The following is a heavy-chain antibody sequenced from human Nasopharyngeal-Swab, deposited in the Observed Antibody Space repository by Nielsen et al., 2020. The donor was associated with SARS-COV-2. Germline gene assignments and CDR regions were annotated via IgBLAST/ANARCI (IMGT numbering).Heavy chain of an antibody. CDR1: GYTFTGYY. J-gene: IGHJ3*02. CDR2: INPNSGGT. CDR3: ARDQTISSNAFDI. D-gene: IGHD2-2*01. V-gene: IGHV1-2*02. Sequence: ASVKVSCKASGYTFTGYYMHWVRQAPGQGLEWMGWINPNSGGTNYAQKFQGRVTMTRATSISTAYMELSRLRSDDTAVYYCARDQTISSNAFDIWGQGTMVTVSS.